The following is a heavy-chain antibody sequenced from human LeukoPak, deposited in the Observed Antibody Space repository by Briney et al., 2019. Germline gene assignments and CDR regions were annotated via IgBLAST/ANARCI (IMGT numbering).Heavy chain of an antibody. CDR1: GYTFTGYY. CDR3: ARGNSITGTSYYGMDV. CDR2: INPNSGGT. V-gene: IGHV1-2*02. D-gene: IGHD1-7*01. J-gene: IGHJ6*02. Sequence: ASVKVSCKASGYTFTGYYMHWVRQAPGQGLEWMGWINPNSGGTNCAQKFQGRVTMTRDTSTSTAYMELTWLRSDDTAVYCCARGNSITGTSYYGMDVWGQGTTVTVSS.